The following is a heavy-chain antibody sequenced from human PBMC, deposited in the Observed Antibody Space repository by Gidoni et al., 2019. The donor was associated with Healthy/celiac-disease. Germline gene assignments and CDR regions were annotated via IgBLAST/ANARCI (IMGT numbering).Heavy chain of an antibody. D-gene: IGHD2-8*02. CDR3: ASLVGYDYGDY. CDR1: GCTFSSYA. V-gene: IGHV1-69*09. J-gene: IGHJ4*02. Sequence: QVQLVQSGAEVKKPGSSVKVSCKASGCTFSSYAISWVRQAPGQGLEWMGRIIPILGIANYAQKFQGRVTITADKSTSTAYMELSSLRSEDTAVYYCASLVGYDYGDYWGQGTLVTVSS. CDR2: IIPILGIA.